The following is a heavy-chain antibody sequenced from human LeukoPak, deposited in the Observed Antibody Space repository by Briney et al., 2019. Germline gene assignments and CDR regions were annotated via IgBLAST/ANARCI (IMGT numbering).Heavy chain of an antibody. CDR2: FYASGNT. D-gene: IGHD6-19*01. J-gene: IGHJ4*02. CDR3: AREGSVAGLGRPLDY. CDR1: GGSISSYY. Sequence: SEPQSPTCTVSGGSISSYYWTWLRQPAGKGLEWSGRFYASGNTNYNPSLRSRVTMSVDTSKNHFSLNLSSVTAADTAVYYCAREGSVAGLGRPLDYWGQGTLVTVSS. V-gene: IGHV4-4*07.